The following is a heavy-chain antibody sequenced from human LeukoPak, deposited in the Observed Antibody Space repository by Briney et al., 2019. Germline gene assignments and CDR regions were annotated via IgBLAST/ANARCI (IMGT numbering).Heavy chain of an antibody. J-gene: IGHJ3*02. CDR1: GGSFSGYY. CDR2: INNSGST. CDR3: ASAMDDAFDI. D-gene: IGHD2-2*01. Sequence: SETLSLTCAVYGGSFSGYYWSWIRQPPGKGLEWIGEINNSGSTNYNTSLKSRVTISVDTSKNHFSLKLSSVTAADTAVYYCASAMDDAFDIWGQGTMVTVSS. V-gene: IGHV4-34*01.